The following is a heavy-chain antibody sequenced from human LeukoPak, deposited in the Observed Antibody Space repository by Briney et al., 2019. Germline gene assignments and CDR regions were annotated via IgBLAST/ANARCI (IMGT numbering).Heavy chain of an antibody. CDR2: ISGNGGYT. Sequence: PGGSLRLSCVASGFTFSSYAMSWVRQAPGKGLEWVSHISGNGGYTYHADSVKGRFTIFRNNTKNTLYMQMNSLRAEDTAVYYCAKGNNGCYDSGEQGTLVTV. V-gene: IGHV3-23*01. CDR3: AKGNNGCYDS. J-gene: IGHJ4*02. D-gene: IGHD2-15*01. CDR1: GFTFSSYA.